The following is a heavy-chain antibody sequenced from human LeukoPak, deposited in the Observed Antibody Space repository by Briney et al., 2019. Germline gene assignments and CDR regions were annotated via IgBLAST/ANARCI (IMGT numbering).Heavy chain of an antibody. CDR3: AQARSSSGYGPLGLY. CDR1: GFSVSSNY. Sequence: GGSLRLSCAASGFSVSSNYLSWVRQAPGKGLEWVSVIYSAGNTYYADSVKGRFTISRDNSKNTLYLQMNSLRVEDTAVYYCAQARSSSGYGPLGLYWGQGTLVTVSS. V-gene: IGHV3-53*01. D-gene: IGHD5-12*01. J-gene: IGHJ4*02. CDR2: IYSAGNT.